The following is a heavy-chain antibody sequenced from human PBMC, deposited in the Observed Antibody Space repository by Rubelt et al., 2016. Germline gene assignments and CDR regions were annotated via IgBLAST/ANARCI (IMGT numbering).Heavy chain of an antibody. CDR1: GYTLTELS. Sequence: QVQLVQSGAEVKKPGASVKVSCKVSGYTLTELSMHWVRQAPGNGLEWMGGFDPDDGETIYAQKFQGIGTMTEDTSTDTAYMELSSLRSEDTAVYYCATRSLWFGEIDRYFDYWGQGTLVTVSS. V-gene: IGHV1-24*01. J-gene: IGHJ4*02. D-gene: IGHD3-10*01. CDR3: ATRSLWFGEIDRYFDY. CDR2: FDPDDGET.